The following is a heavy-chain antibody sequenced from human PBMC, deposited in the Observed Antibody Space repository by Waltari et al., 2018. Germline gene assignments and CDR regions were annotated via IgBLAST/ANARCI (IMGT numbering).Heavy chain of an antibody. V-gene: IGHV1-24*01. CDR3: ATLSNYDFWSGYYTGGWFDP. CDR1: GYTLTELS. Sequence: HVQLVESGAEEKKPGASVKVSCKVSGYTLTELSMHWVRQAPGQGLEWMGGLDPEDDETIYAQKDQGRVTMTEDTSTDIAYMELSSLRSEDTAVYYCATLSNYDFWSGYYTGGWFDPWGQGTLVTVSS. J-gene: IGHJ5*02. D-gene: IGHD3-3*01. CDR2: LDPEDDET.